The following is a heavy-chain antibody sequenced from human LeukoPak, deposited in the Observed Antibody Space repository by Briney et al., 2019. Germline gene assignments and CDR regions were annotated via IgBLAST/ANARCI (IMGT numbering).Heavy chain of an antibody. Sequence: GGSPRLSCAASGFTFSSYSMSWVRQAQGMGLDWVSAISGSGGSTYYADSVKGRFTISRDNSKNTLYLQMNSLRAEDTAVYYCAKLYSSGINAFDYWGQGTLVTVSS. CDR3: AKLYSSGINAFDY. CDR2: ISGSGGST. V-gene: IGHV3-23*01. D-gene: IGHD6-19*01. J-gene: IGHJ4*02. CDR1: GFTFSSYS.